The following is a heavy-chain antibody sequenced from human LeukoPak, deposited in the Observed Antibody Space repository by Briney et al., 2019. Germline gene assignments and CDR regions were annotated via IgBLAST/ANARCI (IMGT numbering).Heavy chain of an antibody. J-gene: IGHJ4*02. CDR1: GFTFSSYA. CDR3: AKDLSNWNYRGGNY. V-gene: IGHV3-30-3*01. D-gene: IGHD1-7*01. CDR2: ISYDGSNK. Sequence: GGSLRLSCAASGFTFSSYAMHWVRQAPGKGLEWVAVISYDGSNKYYADSVKGRFTISRDNSKNTLYLQMNSLRAEETAVYYCAKDLSNWNYRGGNYWGQGTLVTVSS.